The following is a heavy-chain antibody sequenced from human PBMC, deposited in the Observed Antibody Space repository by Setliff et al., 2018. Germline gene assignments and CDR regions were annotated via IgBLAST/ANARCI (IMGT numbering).Heavy chain of an antibody. V-gene: IGHV1-18*01. J-gene: IGHJ6*02. CDR1: GYTFTSYG. Sequence: ASVKVSCKASGYTFTSYGISWVRQAPGQGLAWMGWISAYNGNTNNAQKLQGRFTMTTDTSTSTAYMELRSLRSDDTAVYYCARVMGSWELRRRYYYYGMDFWGQGTTVTVSS. CDR2: ISAYNGNT. CDR3: ARVMGSWELRRRYYYYGMDF. D-gene: IGHD1-26*01.